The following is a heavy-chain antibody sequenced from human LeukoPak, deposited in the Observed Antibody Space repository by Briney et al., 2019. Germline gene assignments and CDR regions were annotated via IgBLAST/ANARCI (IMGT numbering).Heavy chain of an antibody. J-gene: IGHJ6*03. CDR1: GYSITRHYS. Sequence: SETLSLTCTVSGYSITRHYSWAWVRQPPGKGLEWIGSLYNSGSTYYSPSLKSRASLSVDTSKNELSLQLSSVTAADTAVYFWARAVQLERPPPLIGYYYMDVWGKGTTVTVSS. CDR2: LYNSGST. CDR3: ARAVQLERPPPLIGYYYMDV. V-gene: IGHV4-38-2*02. D-gene: IGHD1-1*01.